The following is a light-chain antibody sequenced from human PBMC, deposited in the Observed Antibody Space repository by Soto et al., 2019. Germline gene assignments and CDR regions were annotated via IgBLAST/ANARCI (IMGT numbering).Light chain of an antibody. CDR2: DVS. J-gene: IGLJ1*01. Sequence: QSALTQPRSLSGSPGQSVTISCTGTSSDVGGYNYVSWYQQHPGKAPKLMIYDVSKRPSGVPDRFSGSKSGNTASLTISGLQAEDEADDYCCSYAGSYTYVFGTGTKVTVL. CDR3: CSYAGSYTYV. CDR1: SSDVGGYNY. V-gene: IGLV2-11*01.